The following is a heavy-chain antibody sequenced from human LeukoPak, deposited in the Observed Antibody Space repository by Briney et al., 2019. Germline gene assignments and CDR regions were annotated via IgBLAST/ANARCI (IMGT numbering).Heavy chain of an antibody. CDR3: ARGDDSGYYDYFDY. Sequence: GGSLRLSYAASGFTFDSNYLSWVRQAPGKGLEWVSTIYTGGNTYYAASVKGRFTISRDFSKNTVFLHMNSLRAEDTAMYYCARGDDSGYYDYFDYWGQGALVTVSS. CDR2: IYTGGNT. J-gene: IGHJ4*02. D-gene: IGHD3-22*01. V-gene: IGHV3-53*01. CDR1: GFTFDSNY.